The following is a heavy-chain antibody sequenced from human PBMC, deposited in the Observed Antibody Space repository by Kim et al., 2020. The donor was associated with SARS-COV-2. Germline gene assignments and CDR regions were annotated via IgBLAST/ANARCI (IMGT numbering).Heavy chain of an antibody. CDR3: ARQRVLSTNQCYLDY. V-gene: IGHV5-51*01. CDR2: IYPTDSNT. J-gene: IGHJ4*02. D-gene: IGHD1-1*01. CDR1: GFSFTDNW. Sequence: GESLKISCKGSGFSFTDNWICWVRQVPGQGLEWMGIIYPTDSNTEYSPSFQGLVTMSADASISTAYLQWSSLKASDTAIYYCARQRVLSTNQCYLDYWGQRTLVIVSS.